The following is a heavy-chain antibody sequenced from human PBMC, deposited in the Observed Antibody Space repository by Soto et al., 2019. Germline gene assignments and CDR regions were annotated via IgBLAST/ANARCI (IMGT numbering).Heavy chain of an antibody. D-gene: IGHD3-22*01. V-gene: IGHV3-23*01. CDR1: GFTFSSYA. CDR2: ISGSGGST. CDR3: AKAEHSTMIVVVIRDAFDI. J-gene: IGHJ3*02. Sequence: GGSLRLSCAASGFTFSSYAMSWVRQAPGKGLEWVSAISGSGGSTYYADSVKGRFTISRDNSKNTLYLQMNSLRAEDTAVYYCAKAEHSTMIVVVIRDAFDIWGQGTRVTVSS.